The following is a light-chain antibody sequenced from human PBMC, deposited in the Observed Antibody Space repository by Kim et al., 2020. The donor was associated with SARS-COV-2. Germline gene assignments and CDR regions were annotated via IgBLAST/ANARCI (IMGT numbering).Light chain of an antibody. CDR1: LDISTS. J-gene: IGKJ4*01. CDR2: SAS. Sequence: ASVGDRVTITCRTSLDISTSLAWYQQKPGKAPRLIIYSASILQSGVPSRFRGSGYGADFTLTITNLQPEDFATYHCQQLSSYPVTFGGGTKVDIK. CDR3: QQLSSYPVT. V-gene: IGKV1-9*01.